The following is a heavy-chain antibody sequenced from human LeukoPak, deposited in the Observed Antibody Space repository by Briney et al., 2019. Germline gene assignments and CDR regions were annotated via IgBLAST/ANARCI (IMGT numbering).Heavy chain of an antibody. D-gene: IGHD6-19*01. CDR3: AKVGSGWYGVDY. CDR2: IRYDGTHQ. J-gene: IGHJ4*02. Sequence: GGSLRLSCATSGFNLSIYGIHWVRQAPGKGLEWVVFIRYDGTHQDYADSVEGRFTVSRDNSKNILYAQMNSLRLEDTAVYYCAKVGSGWYGVDYWGQGTLVTVSS. V-gene: IGHV3-30*02. CDR1: GFNLSIYG.